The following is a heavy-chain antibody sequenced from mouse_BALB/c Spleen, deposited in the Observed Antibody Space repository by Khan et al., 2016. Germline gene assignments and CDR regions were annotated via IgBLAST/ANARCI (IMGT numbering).Heavy chain of an antibody. D-gene: IGHD1-2*01. CDR1: GYTFTNYG. CDR3: ARSSSYGYYYAMDY. Sequence: QVQLKQSGPELKKPGETVKISCKASGYTFTNYGMNWVKQTPETGLKWMGWTNPYTGEPTYADDFKGRFAFSLETSATTAYLQIKNLKNEDTATYFFARSSSYGYYYAMDYWGQGTSVTVSS. J-gene: IGHJ4*01. V-gene: IGHV9-3-1*01. CDR2: TNPYTGEP.